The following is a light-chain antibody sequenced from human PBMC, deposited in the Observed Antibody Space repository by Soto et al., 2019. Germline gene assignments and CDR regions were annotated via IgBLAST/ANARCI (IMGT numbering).Light chain of an antibody. CDR2: KAS. V-gene: IGKV1-5*03. J-gene: IGKJ5*01. CDR3: HSRA. Sequence: DIQMTQSPSTLSASVGDRVTITCRASQSISSWLAWYQQKPGTAPKLLIYKASSLESGVPSRFSGSGSGTEFTLTISSLQPDDFATYFCHSRAFGQGTRLEIK. CDR1: QSISSW.